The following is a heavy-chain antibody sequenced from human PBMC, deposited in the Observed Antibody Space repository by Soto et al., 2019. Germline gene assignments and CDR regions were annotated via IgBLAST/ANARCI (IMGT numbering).Heavy chain of an antibody. CDR1: GYTFTSYG. J-gene: IGHJ4*02. CDR3: ARDLRERIAAAVNNGFDY. D-gene: IGHD6-13*01. V-gene: IGHV1-18*01. CDR2: ISAYNGNT. Sequence: ASVKVSCKASGYTFTSYGISWVRQAPGQGLEWMGWISAYNGNTNYAQKLQGRVTMTTDTSTSTAYMELRSLRSDDTAVYYCARDLRERIAAAVNNGFDYWGQGTLVTVSP.